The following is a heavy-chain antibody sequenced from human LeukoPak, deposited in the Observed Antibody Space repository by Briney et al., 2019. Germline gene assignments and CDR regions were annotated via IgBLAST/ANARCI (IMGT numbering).Heavy chain of an antibody. Sequence: SATLSLTRTVSGGSISYYYWSWIRQPPGKGLELIGYIYYSGSTNYNPSLKGRVTISVDTSKNQFSLKLTSVTAADTAVYYCARVWSSRKAFDIWGQGTMVTVSS. J-gene: IGHJ3*02. CDR3: ARVWSSRKAFDI. CDR1: GGSISYYY. V-gene: IGHV4-59*01. D-gene: IGHD3-16*01. CDR2: IYYSGST.